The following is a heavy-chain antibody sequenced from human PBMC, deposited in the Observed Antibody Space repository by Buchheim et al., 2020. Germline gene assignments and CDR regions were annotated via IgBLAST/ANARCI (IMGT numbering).Heavy chain of an antibody. J-gene: IGHJ6*02. CDR3: ARDRGSSGYWGYYYYGMDV. CDR1: GFTVSSNY. CDR2: IYSGGST. D-gene: IGHD3-22*01. V-gene: IGHV3-66*01. Sequence: EVQLVESGGGLVQPGGSLRLSCAASGFTVSSNYMSWVRQAPGKGLEWVSVIYSGGSTYYADSVKGRLTISRDNSKNTLYLQMNSLRAEDTAVYYCARDRGSSGYWGYYYYGMDVWGQGTT.